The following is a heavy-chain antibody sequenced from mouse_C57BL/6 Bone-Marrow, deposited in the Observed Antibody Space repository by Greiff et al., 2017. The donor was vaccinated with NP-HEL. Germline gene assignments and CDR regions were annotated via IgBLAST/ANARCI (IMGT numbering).Heavy chain of an antibody. CDR2: IYPGSGST. J-gene: IGHJ2*01. V-gene: IGHV1-55*01. D-gene: IGHD3-2*02. CDR3: ARERLRTQGYFDY. Sequence: QVQLKQPGAELVKPGASVKMSCKASGYTFTSYWITWVKQRPGQGLEWIGDIYPGSGSTNYNEKFKSKATLTVDTSSSTAYMQLSSLTSEDSAVYYCARERLRTQGYFDYWGQGTTLTVSS. CDR1: GYTFTSYW.